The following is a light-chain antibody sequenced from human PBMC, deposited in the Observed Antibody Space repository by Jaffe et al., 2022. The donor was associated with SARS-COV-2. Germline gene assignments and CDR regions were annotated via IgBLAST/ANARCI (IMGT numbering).Light chain of an antibody. Sequence: EIVMTQSPATLSVSPGEGATLSCRASQSVSSNLAWYQQKPGQAPRLLISAASTRATDIPARFSGSGSGTEFTLTINSLQSEDFAVYYCQQYYNWPLTFGGGTKVAIK. J-gene: IGKJ4*01. V-gene: IGKV3-15*01. CDR2: AAS. CDR3: QQYYNWPLT. CDR1: QSVSSN.